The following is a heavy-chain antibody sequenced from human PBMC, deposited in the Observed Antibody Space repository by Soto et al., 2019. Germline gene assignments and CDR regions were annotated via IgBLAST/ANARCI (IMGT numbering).Heavy chain of an antibody. V-gene: IGHV3-23*01. D-gene: IGHD3-10*01. CDR3: AKDRYYYGSGSYYKPNWFDP. J-gene: IGHJ5*02. Sequence: GGSLRLSCAASGFTFSSYAMSWVRQAPGKGLEWVSAISGSGGSTYYADSVKGRFTISRDNSKNTLYLQMNSLRAEDTAVYYCAKDRYYYGSGSYYKPNWFDPWGRGTLVTVSS. CDR1: GFTFSSYA. CDR2: ISGSGGST.